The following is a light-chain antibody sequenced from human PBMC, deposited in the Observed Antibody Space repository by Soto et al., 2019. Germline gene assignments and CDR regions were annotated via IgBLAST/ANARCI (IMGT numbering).Light chain of an antibody. CDR3: CSSAGPRTWV. CDR1: SSDVGSYNL. Sequence: QSVLTQPASVSGSPGQSIIISCSGTSSDVGSYNLVSWYQQHPGTAPKLMIYEGNKRPSGVSNRFSGSKSGNTASLTISGLQAEDEADYYCCSSAGPRTWVFGGGTKVTVL. CDR2: EGN. V-gene: IGLV2-23*01. J-gene: IGLJ3*02.